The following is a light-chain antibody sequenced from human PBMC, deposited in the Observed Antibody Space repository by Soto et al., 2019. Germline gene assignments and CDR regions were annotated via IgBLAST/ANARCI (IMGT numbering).Light chain of an antibody. Sequence: ESVLTQSPATLSLSPGERATLSCRASQTVNNFLAWYQQKPGQVPRLLIYDAVRRATGIPDRFSGSVSGTEFTLPISSLEPEDFAVYYCQQRSGRLTFGGGTKVELK. V-gene: IGKV3-11*01. CDR1: QTVNNF. CDR3: QQRSGRLT. CDR2: DAV. J-gene: IGKJ4*01.